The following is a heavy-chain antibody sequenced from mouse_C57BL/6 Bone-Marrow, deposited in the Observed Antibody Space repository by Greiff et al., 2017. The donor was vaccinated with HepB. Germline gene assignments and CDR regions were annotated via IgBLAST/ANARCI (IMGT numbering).Heavy chain of an antibody. J-gene: IGHJ1*03. CDR1: GYTFTTYP. CDR2: FHPYNDDT. D-gene: IGHD1-1*01. Sequence: VQLQQSGAELVKPGASVKMSCKASGYTFTTYPIEWMKQNHGKSLEWIGNFHPYNDDTKYNEKFKGKATLTVEKSSSTVYLELSRLTSADSAVYYCARGYYYGSSYWYFDVWGTGTTVTVSS. V-gene: IGHV1-47*01. CDR3: ARGYYYGSSYWYFDV.